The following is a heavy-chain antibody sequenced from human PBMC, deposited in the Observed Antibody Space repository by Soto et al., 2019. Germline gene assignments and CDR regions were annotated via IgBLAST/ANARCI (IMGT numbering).Heavy chain of an antibody. CDR1: GGVFSSHT. D-gene: IGHD2-8*02. CDR3: ASLMGNSTGWVDY. J-gene: IGHJ4*02. V-gene: IGHV1-69*02. CDR2: IIPIISIV. Sequence: QVQLVQSGAEVKKPGSSVKVSCKASGGVFSSHTISWVRQAPGQGLEWMGRIIPIISIVNYARKFQDRATITADKPTNTAYMELNNLRREDTAVYFCASLMGNSTGWVDYWGQGTLVTVSS.